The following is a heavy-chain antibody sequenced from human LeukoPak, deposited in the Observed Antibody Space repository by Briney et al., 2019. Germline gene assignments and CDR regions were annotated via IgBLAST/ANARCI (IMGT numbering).Heavy chain of an antibody. CDR1: GYTFTGYY. D-gene: IGHD6-13*01. Sequence: ASVKVSCKASGYTFTGYYMHWVRQAPGQGLEWMGRINPNSGGTNYAQKFQGRVTMTRDTSISTAYMELSGLRSDDTAVYYCARPSSSWYPDYYYYMDVWGKGTTVTVSS. J-gene: IGHJ6*03. V-gene: IGHV1-2*06. CDR3: ARPSSSWYPDYYYYMDV. CDR2: INPNSGGT.